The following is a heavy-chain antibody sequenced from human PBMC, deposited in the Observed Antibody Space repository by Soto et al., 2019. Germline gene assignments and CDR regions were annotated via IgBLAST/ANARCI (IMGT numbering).Heavy chain of an antibody. V-gene: IGHV4-39*01. Sequence: QLQLQESGPGLVKPSETLSLTCTVSGGSISSSSYYWGWIRQPPGKGLEWIGSIYYSGSTYYNPSLKSRVTISVDTSKNQFSLKLSSVTAADTAVYYCASQDFWSGLYYFDYWGQGTLVTVPS. CDR1: GGSISSSSYY. J-gene: IGHJ4*02. CDR3: ASQDFWSGLYYFDY. CDR2: IYYSGST. D-gene: IGHD3-3*01.